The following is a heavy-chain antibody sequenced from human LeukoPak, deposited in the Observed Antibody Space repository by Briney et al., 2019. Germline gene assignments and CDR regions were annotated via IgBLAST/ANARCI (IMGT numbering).Heavy chain of an antibody. D-gene: IGHD4-23*01. CDR2: IHHSGST. V-gene: IGHV4-59*08. J-gene: IGHJ3*02. CDR1: GGSISGHY. Sequence: SETLSLTCTVSGGSISGHYWSWIRQPPGKGLEWIGYIHHSGSTNYNPSLKSRVTISVDTSKNQVSLKLSSVTAADTAVYYCARHVGKWALGMWGQGTMVTVSS. CDR3: ARHVGKWALGM.